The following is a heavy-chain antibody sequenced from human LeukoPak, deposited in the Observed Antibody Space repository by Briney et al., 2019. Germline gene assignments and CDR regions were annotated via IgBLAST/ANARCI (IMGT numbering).Heavy chain of an antibody. V-gene: IGHV4-34*01. CDR2: INHSGST. D-gene: IGHD6-19*01. J-gene: IGHJ4*02. CDR1: GGSFSGYY. Sequence: PSETLSLTCAVYGGSFSGYYWSWIRQPPGKGLEWMGEINHSGSTNYNPSLKSRVTISVDTSKNQFSLKLSSVTAADTAVYYCARGRKTGYSSGWSDYWGQGTLVTVSS. CDR3: ARGRKTGYSSGWSDY.